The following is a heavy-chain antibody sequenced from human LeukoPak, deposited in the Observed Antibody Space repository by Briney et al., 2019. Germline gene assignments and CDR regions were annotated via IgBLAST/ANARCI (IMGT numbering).Heavy chain of an antibody. Sequence: GGSLRLSCAASGFTFSSYGMHWVRQAPGKGLEWVAFIRYDGSNKYYADSVKGRFTISRDNAKNSLYLQMNSLRAEDTALYYCAKDHGSGWYPSFDYWGQGTLVTVSS. CDR2: IRYDGSNK. CDR3: AKDHGSGWYPSFDY. V-gene: IGHV3-30*02. D-gene: IGHD6-19*01. J-gene: IGHJ4*02. CDR1: GFTFSSYG.